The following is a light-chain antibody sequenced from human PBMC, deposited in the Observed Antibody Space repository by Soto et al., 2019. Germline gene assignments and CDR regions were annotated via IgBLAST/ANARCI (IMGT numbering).Light chain of an antibody. J-gene: IGKJ2*01. CDR1: QSVSSSY. CDR3: QQYSDAPHT. CDR2: GAS. V-gene: IGKV3-20*01. Sequence: EIVLTQSPGTLSLSPGEIATLSCRSSQSVSSSYLAWYQQKPGQAPRLLIYGASSRPTGIPARFSGSGTGTDFTLTIRRLEPDDFAVYYCQQYSDAPHTFGLGTKVDI.